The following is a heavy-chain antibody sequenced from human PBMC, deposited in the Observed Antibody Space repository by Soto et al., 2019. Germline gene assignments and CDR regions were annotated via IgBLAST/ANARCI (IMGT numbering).Heavy chain of an antibody. CDR3: ARDLYGSGSYSPLSYYYGMDV. D-gene: IGHD3-10*01. CDR1: GFTFGSYS. Sequence: PGGSLRLSCAASGFTFGSYSMNWVRQAPGKGLEWVSYISSSSSTIYYADSVKGRFTISRDNAKNSLYLQMNSLRDEDTAVYYCARDLYGSGSYSPLSYYYGMDVWGQGTTVTVSS. CDR2: ISSSSSTI. V-gene: IGHV3-48*02. J-gene: IGHJ6*02.